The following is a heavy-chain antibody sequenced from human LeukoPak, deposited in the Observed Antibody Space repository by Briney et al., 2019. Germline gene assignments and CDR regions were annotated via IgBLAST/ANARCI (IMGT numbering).Heavy chain of an antibody. Sequence: GESLKISCKGYGYRFTTSWIAWVRQMPGKGLECRGIIYPGDSDTRYSPSFQGQVTISADKSISTAYLQWSSLKASDNAMYYCARGVDLVPPTCFDYLGQGTLVTVSS. J-gene: IGHJ4*02. CDR1: GYRFTTSW. CDR2: IYPGDSDT. CDR3: ARGVDLVPPTCFDY. D-gene: IGHD2-8*02. V-gene: IGHV5-51*01.